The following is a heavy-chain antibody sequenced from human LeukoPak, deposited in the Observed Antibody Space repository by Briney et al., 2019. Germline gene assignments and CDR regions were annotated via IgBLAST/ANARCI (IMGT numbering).Heavy chain of an antibody. CDR2: INPCGLNS. J-gene: IGHJ4*02. CDR1: GYTFTSYY. V-gene: IGHV1-46*01. CDR3: AREGSLSSIGAIGH. Sequence: ASVKVSCKASGYTFTSYYIQWVRQAPGQGLECMGRINPCGLNSNYAQKFQGRITMTRDTSTSTVFMELSRLRSDDTGIYYCAREGSLSSIGAIGHWGQGTLVTVSS. D-gene: IGHD3-10*01.